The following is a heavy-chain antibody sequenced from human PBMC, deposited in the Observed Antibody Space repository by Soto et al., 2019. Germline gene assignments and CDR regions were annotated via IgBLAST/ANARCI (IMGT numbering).Heavy chain of an antibody. V-gene: IGHV4-59*13. CDR1: GDSISSYY. CDR2: FSHSGST. J-gene: IGHJ5*02. D-gene: IGHD2-2*02. Sequence: ASETLSLTCTVSGDSISSYYWSWFRQPPGKGLEWIEYFSHSGSTNYSPSLKSRVTISVDTSRNQFSLKLSSVTAADTAVYYCARAGCSRTSCYTGWFDPRGQGTLVTVSS. CDR3: ARAGCSRTSCYTGWFDP.